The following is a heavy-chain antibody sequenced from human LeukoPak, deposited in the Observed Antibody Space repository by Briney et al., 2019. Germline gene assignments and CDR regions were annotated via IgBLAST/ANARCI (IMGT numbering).Heavy chain of an antibody. D-gene: IGHD4-4*01. V-gene: IGHV4-4*07. J-gene: IGHJ3*02. Sequence: SETLSLTCTVSGGSISSYYWSWIRQPAGKGLEWIGRVYTSGSTNYNPSLKSRVTMSVDTSKNQFSLKLSSVTAADTAVYYCAREMDYSLSQDDAFDIWGQGTMVTVSS. CDR2: VYTSGST. CDR3: AREMDYSLSQDDAFDI. CDR1: GGSISSYY.